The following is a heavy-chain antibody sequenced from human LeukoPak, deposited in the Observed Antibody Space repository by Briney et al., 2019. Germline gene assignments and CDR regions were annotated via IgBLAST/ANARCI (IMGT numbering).Heavy chain of an antibody. D-gene: IGHD3-9*01. CDR2: ISGKNGNP. CDR1: GGTFSSYA. Sequence: ASVKVSCKASGGTFSSYAISWVRQAPGQGLEWMGWISGKNGNPKYAQRVQGRVTMTTDTSTSTAYMELRSLRTDDTAVYYCATYYVGNDILTGYLNYWGQGTLVIVSS. J-gene: IGHJ4*02. CDR3: ATYYVGNDILTGYLNY. V-gene: IGHV1-18*01.